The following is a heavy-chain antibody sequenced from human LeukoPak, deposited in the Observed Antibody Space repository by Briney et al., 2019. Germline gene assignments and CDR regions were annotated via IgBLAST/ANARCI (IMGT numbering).Heavy chain of an antibody. CDR3: ARTPKGSGSYYNGDPYYYYDMDV. J-gene: IGHJ6*04. CDR2: INHSGST. V-gene: IGHV4-34*01. CDR1: SGSFSDSY. D-gene: IGHD3-10*01. Sequence: SETLSLTCAVYSGSFSDSYWTWIRQPPGKGREWIGEINHSGSTNYNPSLKSRVIISVDTSKNQFSLRLSSVTAADTAVYYCARTPKGSGSYYNGDPYYYYDMDVWGKGTTVTVSS.